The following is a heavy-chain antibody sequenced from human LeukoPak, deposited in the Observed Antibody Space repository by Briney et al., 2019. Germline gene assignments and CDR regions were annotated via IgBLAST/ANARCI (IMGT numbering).Heavy chain of an antibody. D-gene: IGHD3-16*01. CDR2: ISGSGGST. J-gene: IGHJ6*03. V-gene: IGHV3-23*01. CDR3: ARIYYDYVWGSHKVGDYYYYMDV. CDR1: GFTFSSYA. Sequence: GGSLRLSCAASGFTFSSYAMSWVRQAPGKGLEWVSAISGSGGSTYYADSVKGRFTISRDNSKNTLYLQMNSLRAEDTAVYYCARIYYDYVWGSHKVGDYYYYMDVWGKGTTVTVSS.